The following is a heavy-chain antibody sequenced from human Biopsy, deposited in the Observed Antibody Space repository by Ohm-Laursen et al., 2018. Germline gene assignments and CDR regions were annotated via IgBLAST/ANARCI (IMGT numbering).Heavy chain of an antibody. CDR2: IYYTGST. D-gene: IGHD3-16*01. CDR3: ARDSRGGHLNTTLITGKNLDS. CDR1: PVSISNYY. Sequence: SVTLSLTCTVSPVSISNYYWTRIRQSPGQGLDWIGYIYYTGSTNYNPSVKRRVTISVDTSKNQFSLKLNSVTAADTAVYFCARDSRGGHLNTTLITGKNLDSWGQGILVTVSS. V-gene: IGHV4-59*01. J-gene: IGHJ4*02.